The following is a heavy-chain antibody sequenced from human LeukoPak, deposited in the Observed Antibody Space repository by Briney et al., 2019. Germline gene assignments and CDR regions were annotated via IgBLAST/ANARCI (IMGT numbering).Heavy chain of an antibody. V-gene: IGHV3-74*01. Sequence: PGESLKISCGASGFSFSSYWMHWVRQAPGKGLMWVSRVNNDGSSTTYADSVKGRFTISRDNSKNTLYLQMNSLRAEDTAVYYCANSEVVVIIPFDYWGQGTLVTVSS. CDR3: ANSEVVVIIPFDY. CDR1: GFSFSSYW. D-gene: IGHD3-22*01. J-gene: IGHJ4*02. CDR2: VNNDGSST.